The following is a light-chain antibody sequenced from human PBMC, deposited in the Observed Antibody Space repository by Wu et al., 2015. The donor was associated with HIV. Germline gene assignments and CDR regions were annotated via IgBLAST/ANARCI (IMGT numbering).Light chain of an antibody. V-gene: IGKV3-11*01. J-gene: IGKJ1*01. Sequence: EIVLTQSPDTLSLSPGERATLSCRTSQSQSVNSFSAWYQQKPGQAPRLLIYDTSSRASGIPTRFSGSGSGTDFTLTISSLEPEDFAVYYCQQRSSWPWAFGQGTKVEIK. CDR2: DTS. CDR1: QSQSVNSF. CDR3: QQRSSWPWA.